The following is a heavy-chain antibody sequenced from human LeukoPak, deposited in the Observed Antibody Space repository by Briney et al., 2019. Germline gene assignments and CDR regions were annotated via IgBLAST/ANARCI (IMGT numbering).Heavy chain of an antibody. V-gene: IGHV1-2*02. CDR2: INPNSGGT. Sequence: ASVKVSCKASGYTFTGYYMHWVRQAPGQGLEWMGWINPNSGGTNYAQKFQGRVTMTRDTSISTAYMELSRLRSDDTAVYYCATSPYYYGSGSCEFDYWGQGTLVTVSS. D-gene: IGHD3-10*01. CDR1: GYTFTGYY. J-gene: IGHJ4*02. CDR3: ATSPYYYGSGSCEFDY.